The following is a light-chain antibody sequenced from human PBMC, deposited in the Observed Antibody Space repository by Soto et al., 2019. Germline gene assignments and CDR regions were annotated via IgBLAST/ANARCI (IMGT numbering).Light chain of an antibody. CDR2: DVN. CDR3: SSYAGSSTHVV. CDR1: SSDVGGYDY. V-gene: IGLV2-14*01. J-gene: IGLJ2*01. Sequence: QSALTQPASVSGSPGQSITISCTGTSSDVGGYDYVSWYQQHPGKDPKLMIYDVNNRPSGVANRFSGSKSGNTASLTISGLQAEDEADYFCSSYAGSSTHVVFGGGTKLTVL.